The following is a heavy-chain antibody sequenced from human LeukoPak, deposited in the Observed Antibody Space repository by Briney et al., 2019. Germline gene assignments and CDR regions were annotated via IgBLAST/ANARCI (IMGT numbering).Heavy chain of an antibody. V-gene: IGHV4-59*11. Sequence: SETLSLTCTVSGDSFSSHYWSGVRQPPGRGLEWIGYVSYIGSTNYNPSLKSRVTISVDTSKNQFSLKLSSVTAADTAVYYCARDPTTVTKGLDIWGQGTMVTVSS. J-gene: IGHJ3*02. CDR3: ARDPTTVTKGLDI. CDR2: VSYIGST. D-gene: IGHD4-17*01. CDR1: GDSFSSHY.